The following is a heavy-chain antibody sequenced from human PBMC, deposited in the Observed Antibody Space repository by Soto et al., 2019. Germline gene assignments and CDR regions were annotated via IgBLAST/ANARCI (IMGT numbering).Heavy chain of an antibody. CDR3: ARDQAWGGAVVVALDY. Sequence: QVQLVESGGGVVQPGRSQRLSCEVSGFYFSVFGLHWVRQAPGKGLEWVGAISDDGSFKDYADSVKGRFTISRDNSKDTLYLQMDRLRPEDTGTYYCARDQAWGGAVVVALDYWGQGVQVVVSS. J-gene: IGHJ4*02. D-gene: IGHD2-15*01. CDR1: GFYFSVFG. CDR2: ISDDGSFK. V-gene: IGHV3-30*01.